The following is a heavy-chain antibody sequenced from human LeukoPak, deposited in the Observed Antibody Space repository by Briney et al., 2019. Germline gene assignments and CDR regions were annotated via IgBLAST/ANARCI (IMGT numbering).Heavy chain of an antibody. CDR2: IYYTGST. Sequence: KPSETLSLTCTVSGGSISSYYWSWLRQPPGKGLEWIGYIYYTGSTNSNPSLKSRVTVSVDTSMNQFSLKLSSMTAADTAVYYCARLDRSGYEMGGTWFDPWGQGTLVTVSS. V-gene: IGHV4-59*08. CDR3: ARLDRSGYEMGGTWFDP. CDR1: GGSISSYY. J-gene: IGHJ5*02. D-gene: IGHD3-22*01.